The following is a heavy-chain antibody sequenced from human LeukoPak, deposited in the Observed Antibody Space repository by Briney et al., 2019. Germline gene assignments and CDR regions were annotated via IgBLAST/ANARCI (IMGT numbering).Heavy chain of an antibody. V-gene: IGHV1-46*01. D-gene: IGHD5-24*01. J-gene: IGHJ3*02. Sequence: GAAVKVSCKASGYTFTSYYVHWVRQAPGQGLQWMGIINPTSGDTNYAQKFQGRVTMTRDMSTNTVYMELSSLRSEDTVVYYCARYGFSAVWQGGWHAFDIWGHGTMVTVSS. CDR1: GYTFTSYY. CDR2: INPTSGDT. CDR3: ARYGFSAVWQGGWHAFDI.